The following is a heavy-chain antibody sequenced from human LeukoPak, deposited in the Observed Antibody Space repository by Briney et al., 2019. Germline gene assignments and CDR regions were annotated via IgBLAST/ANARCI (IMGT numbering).Heavy chain of an antibody. CDR2: ISGSGGST. CDR1: GFTFSGYA. CDR3: AKTYYGSGSYYNPFDY. Sequence: PGGSLRLSCAASGFTFSGYAMSWVRQAPGKGLEWVSAISGSGGSTYYADSVKGRFTISRDNSKNTLYLQMNSLRAEDTAVYYCAKTYYGSGSYYNPFDYWGQGTLVTVSS. D-gene: IGHD3-10*01. V-gene: IGHV3-23*01. J-gene: IGHJ4*02.